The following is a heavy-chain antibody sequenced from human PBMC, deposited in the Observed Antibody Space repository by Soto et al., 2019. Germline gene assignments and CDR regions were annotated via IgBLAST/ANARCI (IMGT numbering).Heavy chain of an antibody. CDR1: GFSLSTSGVG. V-gene: IGHV2-5*02. CDR2: IYWDDDK. J-gene: IGHJ6*03. Sequence: QITLKESGPTLVKPTQTLTLTCTFSGFSLSTSGVGVGWIRQPPGKALEWLALIYWDDDKRYSQSLKSRLTITKDTSKNHVVLTMTYMDPVDTATYYCAHRTRAGYYYYMDVWGKGTTVTVSS. CDR3: AHRTRAGYYYYMDV.